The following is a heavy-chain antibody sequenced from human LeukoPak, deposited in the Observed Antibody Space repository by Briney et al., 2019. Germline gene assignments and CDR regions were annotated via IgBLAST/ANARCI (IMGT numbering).Heavy chain of an antibody. D-gene: IGHD3-9*01. Sequence: GGSLRLSCAASGFTFSSYWMSWVRQAPGKGLEWVTNIKQDGSEKYYVDSVKGRFTISRDNAKNSLYLQMNSLRAEDTAVYYCARPAHMGLRYFDRLSYPEDYWGQGTLVTVSS. CDR3: ARPAHMGLRYFDRLSYPEDY. CDR1: GFTFSSYW. CDR2: IKQDGSEK. J-gene: IGHJ4*02. V-gene: IGHV3-7*01.